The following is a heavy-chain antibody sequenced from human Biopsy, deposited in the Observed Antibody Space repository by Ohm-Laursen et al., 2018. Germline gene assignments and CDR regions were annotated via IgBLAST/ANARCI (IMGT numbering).Heavy chain of an antibody. Sequence: SETLFLTCTVSGDSISSYYWSWIRQPPGKGLEWIGYVYYTGSTDYNLSLQSRVTISVDTSKNHFSLRLRSVTPADTAIYYCARDRGFYSDRTVPGYFDLWGRGTLVTVSS. CDR3: ARDRGFYSDRTVPGYFDL. D-gene: IGHD3-22*01. CDR1: GDSISSYY. CDR2: VYYTGST. J-gene: IGHJ2*01. V-gene: IGHV4-59*01.